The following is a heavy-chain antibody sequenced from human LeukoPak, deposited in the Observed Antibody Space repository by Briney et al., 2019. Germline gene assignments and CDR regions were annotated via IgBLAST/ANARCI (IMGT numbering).Heavy chain of an antibody. CDR1: GYTFTGYY. J-gene: IGHJ4*02. V-gene: IGHV1-2*02. Sequence: GASVKVSCKASGYTFTGYYMHWVRQAPGQGLEWMGWINPNSGGTNYAQKFQGRVTMTTDTSTSTAYMELRSLRSDDTAVYYCARAYYYDSSAVEDFDYWGQGTLVTVSS. D-gene: IGHD3-22*01. CDR2: INPNSGGT. CDR3: ARAYYYDSSAVEDFDY.